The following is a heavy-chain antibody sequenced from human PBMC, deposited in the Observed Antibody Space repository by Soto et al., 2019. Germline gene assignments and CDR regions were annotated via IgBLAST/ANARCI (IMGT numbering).Heavy chain of an antibody. Sequence: PSETLSLTCTVSGGSISGGVHSWSWIRQPPGKGLEWIGHIFDSGSTYYNPSLKSRLTISVDTSKNQFSLKLSSVTAADTAVYYCARDWAWSGFDPWGQGTLVTVSS. CDR1: GGSISGGVHS. CDR3: ARDWAWSGFDP. CDR2: IFDSGST. V-gene: IGHV4-30-4*01. J-gene: IGHJ5*02. D-gene: IGHD2-8*02.